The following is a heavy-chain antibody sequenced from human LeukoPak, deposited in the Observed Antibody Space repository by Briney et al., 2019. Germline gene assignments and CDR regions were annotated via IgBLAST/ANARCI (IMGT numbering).Heavy chain of an antibody. J-gene: IGHJ4*02. CDR2: IDQSGGYI. CDR3: AKDYRGSGEVGETGPLDY. V-gene: IGHV3-23*01. D-gene: IGHD1-14*01. CDR1: GLTFSNYA. Sequence: GGSLRLSCTASGLTFSNYAMSWVRQAPAKGLEWVAGIDQSGGYIHYADSVKGRFTISRDNSKNTPHLQMSSLGAEDTAVYYCAKDYRGSGEVGETGPLDYWGQGTLVTVSS.